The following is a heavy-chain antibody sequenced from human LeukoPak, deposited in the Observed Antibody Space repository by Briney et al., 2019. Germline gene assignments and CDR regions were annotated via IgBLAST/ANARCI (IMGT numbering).Heavy chain of an antibody. Sequence: SETLSLTCSVSGASISSYYWSWVRQPAGKGLDGIGRFYPSGSTNYNPSLKSRVTMSVDTSKNQFSLKLSSVTAADTAVYYCARDDGVNTFGGILLYWYFDLWGRGTLITVSS. CDR3: ARDDGVNTFGGILLYWYFDL. V-gene: IGHV4-4*07. D-gene: IGHD3-16*01. J-gene: IGHJ2*01. CDR1: GASISSYY. CDR2: FYPSGST.